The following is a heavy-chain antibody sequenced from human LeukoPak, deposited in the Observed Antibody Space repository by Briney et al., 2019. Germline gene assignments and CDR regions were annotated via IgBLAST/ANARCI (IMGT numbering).Heavy chain of an antibody. Sequence: GGSLRLSCAASGFTFSTYWMSWVRQAPGKGLEWVANINQDGSERYYVDSVKGRFTISRDNAKNSLSLQMNSLSAEDTAVYFCARNPAMVVPAVYWGQGTLVTVSS. CDR1: GFTFSTYW. V-gene: IGHV3-7*01. CDR3: ARNPAMVVPAVY. CDR2: INQDGSER. D-gene: IGHD2-2*01. J-gene: IGHJ4*02.